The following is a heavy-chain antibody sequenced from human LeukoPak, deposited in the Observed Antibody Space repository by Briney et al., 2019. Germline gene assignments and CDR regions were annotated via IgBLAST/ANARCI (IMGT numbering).Heavy chain of an antibody. Sequence: GASVKVSCKVSGYTLTELSMHWVRQAPGKGLEWMGGFDPEDGETIYAQKFQGRVTMTTDTSTSTAYMELRSLRSDDSAVYYCVRGTGFYNDGMDVWGQGTTVTVSS. D-gene: IGHD3-9*01. CDR1: GYTLTELS. CDR2: FDPEDGET. CDR3: VRGTGFYNDGMDV. J-gene: IGHJ6*02. V-gene: IGHV1-24*01.